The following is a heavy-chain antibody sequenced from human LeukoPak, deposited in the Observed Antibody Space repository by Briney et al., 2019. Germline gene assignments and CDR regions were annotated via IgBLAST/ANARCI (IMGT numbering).Heavy chain of an antibody. CDR2: ISGSGGST. CDR3: GKDRRYSSSSGDFDY. Sequence: GGSLRLSCAASGFTFSSYAMSWVRQAPGKGLEWVSAISGSGGSTYYADSVKGRFTISRDNSKNTLYLQMNSLRAEDTAVYYCGKDRRYSSSSGDFDYWAQGTLVTVFS. CDR1: GFTFSSYA. D-gene: IGHD6-6*01. J-gene: IGHJ4*02. V-gene: IGHV3-23*01.